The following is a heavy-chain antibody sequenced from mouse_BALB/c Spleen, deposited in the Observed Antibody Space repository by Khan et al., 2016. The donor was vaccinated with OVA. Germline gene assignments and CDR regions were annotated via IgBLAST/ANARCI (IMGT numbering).Heavy chain of an antibody. Sequence: EVQLQESGPGLVKPSQSLSLTCSVTGYSITSGYFWNWIRQFPGNKLEWMGYIRYDGNSNYNPSLKTRIFITRDTSTNQFFLKLTSVTPEGTATDDDARGGRWGPAGFTYWGQGTLVTVSA. V-gene: IGHV3-6*02. D-gene: IGHD2-3*01. CDR1: GYSITSGYF. J-gene: IGHJ3*01. CDR3: ARGGRWGPAGFTY. CDR2: IRYDGNS.